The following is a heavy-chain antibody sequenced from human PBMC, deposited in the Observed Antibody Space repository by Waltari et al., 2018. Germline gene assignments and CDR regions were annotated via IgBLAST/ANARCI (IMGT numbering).Heavy chain of an antibody. V-gene: IGHV4-59*08. CDR3: ARMVIGGVPDY. CDR1: GGSISSYY. D-gene: IGHD2-21*01. J-gene: IGHJ4*02. CDR2: IYYSGST. Sequence: QVQLQESGPGLVKPSETLSLTCTVSGGSISSYYWSWIRQPPGKGLEWIGYIYYSGSTNSNPSLTGRVTRSVDTSKNQFSLKLSSVTAADTAVYYCARMVIGGVPDYWGQGTLVTVSS.